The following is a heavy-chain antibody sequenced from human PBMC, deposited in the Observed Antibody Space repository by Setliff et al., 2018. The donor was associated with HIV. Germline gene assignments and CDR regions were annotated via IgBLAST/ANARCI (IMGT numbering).Heavy chain of an antibody. CDR2: IRQDGNER. V-gene: IGHV3-7*03. CDR3: ARDSGWSAFDM. J-gene: IGHJ3*02. CDR1: GFTFSTNW. Sequence: GGSLRLSCTASGFTFSTNWMGWVRQAPGKGLEWVANIRQDGNERYYVDSVRGRFTISRDNTKNSLYLQMNSLRVEDTAVYYCARDSGWSAFDMWGQGTMVTVS. D-gene: IGHD2-15*01.